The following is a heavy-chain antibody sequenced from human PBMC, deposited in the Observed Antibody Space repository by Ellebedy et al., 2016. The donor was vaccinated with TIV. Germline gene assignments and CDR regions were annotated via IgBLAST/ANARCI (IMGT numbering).Heavy chain of an antibody. CDR1: GGSISSTNW. J-gene: IGHJ4*02. CDR3: ASSGRPGH. V-gene: IGHV4-4*02. CDR2: IFHSGTT. Sequence: MPSETLSLTCAVSGGSISSTNWWSWVRQAPGKGLEWFGDIFHSGTTNYNPSLKSRVTISVDKSKNQFSLKLTSVTAADTAVYYCASSGRPGHWGQGTLVTVSS. D-gene: IGHD6-19*01.